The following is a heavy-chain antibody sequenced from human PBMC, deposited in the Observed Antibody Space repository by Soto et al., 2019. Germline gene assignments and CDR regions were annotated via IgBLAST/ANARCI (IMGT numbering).Heavy chain of an antibody. CDR1: GGSISDYY. V-gene: IGHV4-59*01. Sequence: PSETLSLTXTVSGGSISDYYWNWIRQPPGKGLEWIGFIHYTGNTNYNPSLKSRVAISVDTSKNQFSVKLTSVTAADTAVYYCARGTPYHRNDDWFDTWGQGTLVTVSS. J-gene: IGHJ5*02. CDR3: ARGTPYHRNDDWFDT. CDR2: IHYTGNT.